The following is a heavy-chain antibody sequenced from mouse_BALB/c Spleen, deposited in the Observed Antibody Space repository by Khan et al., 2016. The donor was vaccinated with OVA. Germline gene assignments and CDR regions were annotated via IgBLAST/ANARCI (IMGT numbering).Heavy chain of an antibody. CDR3: ERSIDYGYAYFDY. CDR2: ISYSGST. V-gene: IGHV3-2*02. CDR1: GYSITSDYA. D-gene: IGHD2-2*01. Sequence: EVKLEESGPGLVKPSQSLSLTCTVTGYSITSDYAWNWLRQFPGNKLEWMGYISYSGSTSYHPSLKSRFSITRDTSKNQFFLQLNSVTTEDTATYYCERSIDYGYAYFDYWGQGTTITVSA. J-gene: IGHJ2*01.